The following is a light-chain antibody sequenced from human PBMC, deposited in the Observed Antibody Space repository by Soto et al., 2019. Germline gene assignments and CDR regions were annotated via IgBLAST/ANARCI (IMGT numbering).Light chain of an antibody. J-gene: IGKJ5*01. CDR1: ESINRH. CDR3: QQSYTAISIT. Sequence: DIQMTQSPSSLSASVGDRVTITCRASESINRHLNWYQQQPGRAPKLLIYAASSLQNGVPSRFSGGGSGTYFTLIITNLQPEDFATYYCQQSYTAISITFGQGTRLEIK. CDR2: AAS. V-gene: IGKV1-39*01.